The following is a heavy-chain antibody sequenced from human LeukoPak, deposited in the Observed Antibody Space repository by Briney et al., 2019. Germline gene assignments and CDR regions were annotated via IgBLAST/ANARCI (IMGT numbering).Heavy chain of an antibody. CDR1: GYTFSGRY. CDR3: ASCYYDSSGYYYFDY. CDR2: IKPSSGAT. J-gene: IGHJ4*02. Sequence: ASVKVSCKASGYTFSGRYMHWVRQAPGQGLEWMGWIKPSSGATNYAQKFRGRVTMTRDTSNRTSYMELSRLRSDDTALYYCASCYYDSSGYYYFDYWGQGTLVTVSS. D-gene: IGHD3-22*01. V-gene: IGHV1-2*02.